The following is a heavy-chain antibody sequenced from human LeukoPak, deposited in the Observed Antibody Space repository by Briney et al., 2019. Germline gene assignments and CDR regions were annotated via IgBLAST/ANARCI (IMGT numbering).Heavy chain of an antibody. CDR3: AKGLLMVRGVIYYFDY. V-gene: IGHV3-23*01. D-gene: IGHD3-10*01. J-gene: IGHJ4*02. CDR1: GFTFSSYA. Sequence: GGSLRLSCAASGFTFSSYAMSWVRQAPGKGLEWVSAISGSGGSTYYADSVKGRFTISRDNSKNTLYLQMNSLRAEDTAVYYCAKGLLMVRGVIYYFDYWGQGTLVTVSS. CDR2: ISGSGGST.